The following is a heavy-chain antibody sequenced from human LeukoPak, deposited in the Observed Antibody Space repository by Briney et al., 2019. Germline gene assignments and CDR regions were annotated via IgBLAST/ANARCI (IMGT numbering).Heavy chain of an antibody. CDR1: GYSLSSGYY. Sequence: SETLSLTCAVSGYSLSSGYYWGGIRQTPGKGLEWIASIYYSGSAFYNPSLKSRVTISVDTSKNQFSLRLTSVIAGDTAVYFCARNSFSTSSGDWVDPRGQGTLIPVSS. CDR2: IYYSGSA. V-gene: IGHV4-38-2*01. J-gene: IGHJ5*02. D-gene: IGHD6-6*01. CDR3: ARNSFSTSSGDWVDP.